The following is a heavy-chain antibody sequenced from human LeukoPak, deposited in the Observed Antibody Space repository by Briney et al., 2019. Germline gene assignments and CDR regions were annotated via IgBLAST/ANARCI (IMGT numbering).Heavy chain of an antibody. CDR1: GGSISTYY. V-gene: IGHV4-59*12. J-gene: IGHJ4*02. Sequence: SETLSLTCTVSGGSISTYYWSWIRQPPEKGLEWIGYIDYSGSTTYNPSLESRVTISVGTSKNQFSLNLTAVTAADTAVYYCARARRGYVRLDYWGQGTLVTVSS. D-gene: IGHD5-12*01. CDR3: ARARRGYVRLDY. CDR2: IDYSGST.